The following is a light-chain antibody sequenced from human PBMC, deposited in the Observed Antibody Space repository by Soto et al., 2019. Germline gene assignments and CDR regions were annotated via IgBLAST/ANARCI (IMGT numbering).Light chain of an antibody. CDR1: QSVGSTH. CDR3: QQYGSSPRT. CDR2: GAS. Sequence: ETVLTQSPGTLSLPPGERATLSCRASQSVGSTHLAWYQQKPGQAPRLLIYGASSRATGIPDRFSGSGSGTDFTLTISRLEPEDFAVYFCQQYGSSPRTFGQGTKVDIK. V-gene: IGKV3-20*01. J-gene: IGKJ1*01.